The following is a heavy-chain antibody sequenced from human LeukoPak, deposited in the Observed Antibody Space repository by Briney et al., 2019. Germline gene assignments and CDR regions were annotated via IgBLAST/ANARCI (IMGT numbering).Heavy chain of an antibody. CDR2: IYYSGST. V-gene: IGHV4-31*03. CDR1: GGSISSGGYY. Sequence: PSETLSLTCTVSGGSISSGGYYWSWIRQHPGKGLEWIGYIYYSGSTYYNPSLKSRVTISVDTSKNQFSLKLSSVTAADTAVYCCARLQDWGSGSYPGYFDYWGQGTLVTVSS. D-gene: IGHD3-10*01. J-gene: IGHJ4*02. CDR3: ARLQDWGSGSYPGYFDY.